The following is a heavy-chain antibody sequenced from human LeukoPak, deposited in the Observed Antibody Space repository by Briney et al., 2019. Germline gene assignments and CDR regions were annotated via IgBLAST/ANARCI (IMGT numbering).Heavy chain of an antibody. CDR1: GGSISSYY. CDR2: IYYSGST. V-gene: IGHV4-59*08. CDR3: AGHLEAGSSSWFDP. J-gene: IGHJ5*02. Sequence: PSETLSLTCTVSGGSISSYYWSWIRQPPGKGLEWIGYIYYSGSTNYNPSLKSRVTISVDTSKNQFSLKLSSVTAADTAVYYCAGHLEAGSSSWFDPWGQGTLVTVSS. D-gene: IGHD3-10*01.